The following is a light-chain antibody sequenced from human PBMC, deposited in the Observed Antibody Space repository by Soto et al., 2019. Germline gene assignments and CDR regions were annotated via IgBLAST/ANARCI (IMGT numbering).Light chain of an antibody. Sequence: DIQLTQSPSSLSASVGDTVTITCRASQTITIFLNWFQQKPGKAHKLIIYAASSLQSGVPSRFSGSGSGTDFTLTISSLQPEDFATYYCQQSYNTLWTFGQGTKVEIK. J-gene: IGKJ1*01. CDR3: QQSYNTLWT. V-gene: IGKV1-39*01. CDR1: QTITIF. CDR2: AAS.